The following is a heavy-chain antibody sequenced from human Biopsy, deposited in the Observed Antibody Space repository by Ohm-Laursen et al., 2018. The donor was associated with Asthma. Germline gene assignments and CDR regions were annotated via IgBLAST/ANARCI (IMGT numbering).Heavy chain of an antibody. Sequence: SVKLSRKTSGYTFNSAGITWVRQAAGHGLEWMGWISVYNGNTKVAQKLQDRVTMITDTSTSTAYMELRSLRSDDTAVYFCARAVNYSHYYGIDVWGQGTTVTVS. V-gene: IGHV1-18*01. J-gene: IGHJ6*02. CDR2: ISVYNGNT. D-gene: IGHD3-10*01. CDR1: GYTFNSAG. CDR3: ARAVNYSHYYGIDV.